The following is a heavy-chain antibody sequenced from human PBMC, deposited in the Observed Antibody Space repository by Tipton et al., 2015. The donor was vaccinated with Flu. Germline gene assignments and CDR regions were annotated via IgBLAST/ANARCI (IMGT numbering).Heavy chain of an antibody. CDR1: GYSFISYW. CDR3: ARRGSGNFYFYGMYV. CDR2: IYPDDSDT. V-gene: IGHV5-51*01. J-gene: IGHJ6*02. D-gene: IGHD6-25*01. Sequence: QLVQSGAEVKKPGESLKISCKGSGYSFISYWIGWVRQMPGKGLEWMGIIYPDDSDTRYSPSFQGQVTISADKSISTAYLQWSSLKASATAMYYCARRGSGNFYFYGMYVWGQVTTVTVSS.